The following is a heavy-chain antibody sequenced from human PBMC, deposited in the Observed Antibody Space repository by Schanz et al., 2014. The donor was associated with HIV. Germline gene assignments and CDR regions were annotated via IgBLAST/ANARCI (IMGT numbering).Heavy chain of an antibody. V-gene: IGHV3-33*08. D-gene: IGHD1-1*01. CDR3: ARFANWAFDI. J-gene: IGHJ3*02. CDR1: GFTFNSNG. CDR2: ISYDGSNK. Sequence: QGQLVESGGGVVQPERSLRLSCSASGFTFNSNGMHWVRQAPGKGLEWVAIISYDGSNKDYADSVKGRFTISRDNSKNTVYLQMNSLRVEDTAVYYCARFANWAFDIWGQGTTVTVSS.